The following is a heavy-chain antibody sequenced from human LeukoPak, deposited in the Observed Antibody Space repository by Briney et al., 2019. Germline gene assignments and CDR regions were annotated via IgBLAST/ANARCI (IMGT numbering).Heavy chain of an antibody. CDR1: GYTFTSYG. D-gene: IGHD3-22*01. Sequence: GASVKVSCKASGYTFTSYGISWVRQAPGQGLEWMGWISAYNGNTNYAQKLQGRVTMTTDTSTSTAYMELRSLRSDDTAVYYCARVQGDYYDSSGSSYWGQGTLVTVSS. V-gene: IGHV1-18*01. CDR3: ARVQGDYYDSSGSSY. J-gene: IGHJ4*02. CDR2: ISAYNGNT.